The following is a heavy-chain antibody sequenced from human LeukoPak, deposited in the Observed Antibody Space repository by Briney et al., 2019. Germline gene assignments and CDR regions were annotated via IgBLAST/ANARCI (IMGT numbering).Heavy chain of an antibody. CDR1: GYTFTSYA. J-gene: IGHJ4*02. CDR2: INAGNGNT. CDR3: ATDRTYSGSRGY. D-gene: IGHD1-26*01. Sequence: ASVTVSCTASGYTFTSYAMHWVRQAPGQRLEWMGWINAGNGNTKYSQKFQGRVTITRDTSASTAYMELSSLRSEDTAVYYCATDRTYSGSRGYWGQGTLVTVSS. V-gene: IGHV1-3*01.